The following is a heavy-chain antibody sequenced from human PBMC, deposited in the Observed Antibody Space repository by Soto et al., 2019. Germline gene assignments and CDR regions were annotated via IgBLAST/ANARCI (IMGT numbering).Heavy chain of an antibody. Sequence: GESLKISCKGSGYSFTSYWIGWVRQMPGKGLEWMGIIYPGDSDTRYSPSFQGQVTISADKSISTAYLQWSSLKASDTAMYYCPSPILYSSSGRKYYYYYGMDVWGQGTTVTVSS. V-gene: IGHV5-51*01. CDR1: GYSFTSYW. CDR3: PSPILYSSSGRKYYYYYGMDV. J-gene: IGHJ6*02. CDR2: IYPGDSDT. D-gene: IGHD6-13*01.